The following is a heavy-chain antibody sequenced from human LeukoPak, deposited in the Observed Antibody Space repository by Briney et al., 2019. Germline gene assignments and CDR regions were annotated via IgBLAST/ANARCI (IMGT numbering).Heavy chain of an antibody. D-gene: IGHD4-17*01. CDR1: GGSFSGYY. V-gene: IGHV4-34*01. Sequence: SETLSLTCAVYGGSFSGYYWSWIRQPPGKGLEWIGEINHSGSTNYNPSLKSRVTISVDTSKNQFSLKLSSVTAADTAVYYCAREGTTVTTFRAFDIWGQGTMVTVSS. CDR2: INHSGST. J-gene: IGHJ3*02. CDR3: AREGTTVTTFRAFDI.